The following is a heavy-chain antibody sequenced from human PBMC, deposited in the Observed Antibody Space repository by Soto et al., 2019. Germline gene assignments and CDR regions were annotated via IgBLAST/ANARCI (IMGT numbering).Heavy chain of an antibody. CDR3: AGGGWERPSVPWFDP. CDR1: GSTFPSYG. D-gene: IGHD1-26*01. J-gene: IGHJ5*02. V-gene: IGHV1-18*04. Sequence: GPGKVCCKSSGSTFPSYGISWVRQATGHRLERMGWISAYNGNTNYAQKRQGRVTMTTGTSPSTSYMELRNLRSDDTAVYYCAGGGWERPSVPWFDPWGQGTLVTVSS. CDR2: ISAYNGNT.